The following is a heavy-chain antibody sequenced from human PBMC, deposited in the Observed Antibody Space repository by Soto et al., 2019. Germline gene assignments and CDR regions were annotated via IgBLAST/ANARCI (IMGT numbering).Heavy chain of an antibody. Sequence: GGSLRLSCAASGFTFSSYSMNWVRQAPGKGLEWVSSISSSSSYIYYADSVKGRFTISRDNAKNSLYLQMNSLRAEDTAVYYCARGDTIFGVVRCDAFDIWGQGTMVTVSS. CDR1: GFTFSSYS. CDR2: ISSSSSYI. CDR3: ARGDTIFGVVRCDAFDI. V-gene: IGHV3-21*01. D-gene: IGHD3-3*01. J-gene: IGHJ3*02.